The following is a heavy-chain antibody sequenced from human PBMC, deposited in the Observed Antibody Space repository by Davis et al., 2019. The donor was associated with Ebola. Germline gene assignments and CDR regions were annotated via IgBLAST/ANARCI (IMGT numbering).Heavy chain of an antibody. J-gene: IGHJ4*02. D-gene: IGHD6-19*01. CDR3: VKNSGWYKLDC. V-gene: IGHV3-7*01. Sequence: GESLKISCAASGFTFNNYWMTWVRQAPGKGLEWVANINGDGSKIGYVGSVKGRFTISRDNAKNSLYLQMDSLRGEDTAVYYCVKNSGWYKLDCWGQGTLVTVS. CDR1: GFTFNNYW. CDR2: INGDGSKI.